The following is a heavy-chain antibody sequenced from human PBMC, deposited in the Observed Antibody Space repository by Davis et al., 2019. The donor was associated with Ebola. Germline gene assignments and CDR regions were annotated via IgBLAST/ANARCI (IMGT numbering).Heavy chain of an antibody. CDR3: ASAAVSYYYYGMDV. CDR1: GFTFSSYA. J-gene: IGHJ6*02. Sequence: GGSLRLSCAASGFTFSSYAMSWVRQAPGKGLEWVSAISGSGGSTYYADSVKGRFTISRDNSKNTLYLQTNSLRAEDTAVYYCASAAVSYYYYGMDVWGQGTTVTVSS. D-gene: IGHD2-2*01. V-gene: IGHV3-23*01. CDR2: ISGSGGST.